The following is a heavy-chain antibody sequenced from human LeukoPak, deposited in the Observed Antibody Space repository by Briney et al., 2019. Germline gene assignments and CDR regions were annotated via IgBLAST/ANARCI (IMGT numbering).Heavy chain of an antibody. CDR2: IYYSGST. V-gene: IGHV4-39*07. CDR1: GGSISSSSYY. CDR3: ASGLYYYDSSGYYPLNGMDV. D-gene: IGHD3-22*01. J-gene: IGHJ6*02. Sequence: ASETLSLTCSVSGGSISSSSYYWGWIRQPPGKGLEWIGNIYYSGSTYYNPSLKSRVTISVDTSKNQFSLKLSSVTAADTAVYYCASGLYYYDSSGYYPLNGMDVWAKGPRSPSP.